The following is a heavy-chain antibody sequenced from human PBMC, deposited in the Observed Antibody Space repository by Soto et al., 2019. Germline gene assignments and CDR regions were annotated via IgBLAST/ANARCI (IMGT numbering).Heavy chain of an antibody. Sequence: SETLSLTCTVSCGSISSYYWSCIRQPPGKGLEWIGYIYYSGSTNYNPPLKSRVTISVDTSKNQFSLKLSSVTAADTAVYYCARRYGYSFDYWGQGTLVTVSS. D-gene: IGHD1-1*01. CDR1: CGSISSYY. J-gene: IGHJ4*02. CDR2: IYYSGST. CDR3: ARRYGYSFDY. V-gene: IGHV4-59*08.